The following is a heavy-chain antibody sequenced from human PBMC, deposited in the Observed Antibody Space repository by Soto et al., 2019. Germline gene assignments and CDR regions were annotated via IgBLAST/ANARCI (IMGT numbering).Heavy chain of an antibody. CDR2: IIPIFGTA. D-gene: IGHD2-21*01. Sequence: GASVKVSCKASGGTFSSYAISWVRQAPGQGLEWMGGIIPIFGTANYAQKFQGRVTITADKSTSTAYMELSSLRSEDTAVYHCARETEEVKTPGEGYYYYGMDVWGQGTTVTVSS. CDR3: ARETEEVKTPGEGYYYYGMDV. V-gene: IGHV1-69*06. CDR1: GGTFSSYA. J-gene: IGHJ6*02.